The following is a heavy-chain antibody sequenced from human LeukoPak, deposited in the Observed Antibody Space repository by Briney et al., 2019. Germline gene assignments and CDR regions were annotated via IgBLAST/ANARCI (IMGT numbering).Heavy chain of an antibody. D-gene: IGHD5-12*01. CDR2: ISSSGSTI. V-gene: IGHV3-48*03. Sequence: GGSLRLSCAASGFTFSSYEMNWVRQAPGKGLEWVSYISSSGSTIYYADSVKGRFTISRDNAKNSLYLQMNSLRAEDTAVYYCARDMDIVATMGAFDYWGQGTLVTVSS. CDR1: GFTFSSYE. J-gene: IGHJ4*02. CDR3: ARDMDIVATMGAFDY.